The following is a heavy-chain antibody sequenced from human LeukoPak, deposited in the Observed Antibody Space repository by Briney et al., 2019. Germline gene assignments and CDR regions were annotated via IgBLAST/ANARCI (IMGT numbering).Heavy chain of an antibody. CDR3: ARDKNIVATISGYYYYMDV. V-gene: IGHV1-18*01. D-gene: IGHD5-12*01. Sequence: ASVKVSCKASGYTFTSYGISWVRQAPGQGLEWMGWISAYNGNTNYAQKLQGRVTMTTDTSTSTAYMELRSLRSDDTAVYYCARDKNIVATISGYYYYMDVWGKGTTVTVSS. CDR2: ISAYNGNT. J-gene: IGHJ6*03. CDR1: GYTFTSYG.